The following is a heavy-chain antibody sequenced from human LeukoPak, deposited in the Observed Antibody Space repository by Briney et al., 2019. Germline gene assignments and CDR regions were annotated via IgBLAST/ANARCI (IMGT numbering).Heavy chain of an antibody. D-gene: IGHD2-2*01. J-gene: IGHJ6*02. CDR2: TYYRSKWYN. CDR1: GDSVSSNSAA. CDR3: ARVSRDPIVVVPAATVGMDV. Sequence: SQTLSLTCAISGDSVSSNSAAWHWIRQSPSRGLEWLGRTYYRSKWYNDYAVSVKSRITINPDTSKNQFSLQLNSVTPEDTAVYYCARVSRDPIVVVPAATVGMDVWGQGTTVTVSS. V-gene: IGHV6-1*01.